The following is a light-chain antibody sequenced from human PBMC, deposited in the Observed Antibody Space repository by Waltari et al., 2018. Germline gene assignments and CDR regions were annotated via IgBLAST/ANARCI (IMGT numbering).Light chain of an antibody. CDR3: AAWDDSLNGRWV. Sequence: QSVLTQPPSESGTPGQRVTISCSGSSSNIGNNVVNWYQQVPGTTPKLLIYRNDPLPSGVPDRISGSKSGTSASLAISGLQSEDEAHYYCAAWDDSLNGRWVFGGGTKLTVL. CDR1: SSNIGNNV. V-gene: IGLV1-44*01. CDR2: RND. J-gene: IGLJ2*01.